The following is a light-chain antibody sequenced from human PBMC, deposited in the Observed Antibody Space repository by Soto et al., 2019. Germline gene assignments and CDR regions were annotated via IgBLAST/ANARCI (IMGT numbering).Light chain of an antibody. CDR3: QQLYTSPFT. CDR2: AAS. Sequence: DIQVTQSPSPLSASVGDRVTITCRASQDVTSYLAWYQQRPGSTPKLLIYAASTLQSDVPSGFSASGSGTEFTLTISSLQPEDFATYYCQQLYTSPFTFGPGTNVDI. J-gene: IGKJ3*01. V-gene: IGKV1-9*01. CDR1: QDVTSY.